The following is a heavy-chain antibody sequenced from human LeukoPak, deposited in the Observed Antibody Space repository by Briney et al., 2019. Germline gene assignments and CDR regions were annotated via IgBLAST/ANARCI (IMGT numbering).Heavy chain of an antibody. CDR1: GYSISNYYY. Sequence: PSETLSLTCAVSGYSISNYYYWGWIRQPPGKGLEWIGSIYYSGSTYYNPSLKSRVTISVDTSKNQFSLKLSSVTAADTAVYYCARQYSGYDWDSYGLNYWGQGTLVTVSS. V-gene: IGHV4-38-2*01. CDR2: IYYSGST. D-gene: IGHD5-12*01. J-gene: IGHJ4*02. CDR3: ARQYSGYDWDSYGLNY.